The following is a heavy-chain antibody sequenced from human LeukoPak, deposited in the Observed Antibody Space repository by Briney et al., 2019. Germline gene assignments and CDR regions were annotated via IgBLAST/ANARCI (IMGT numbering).Heavy chain of an antibody. V-gene: IGHV4-34*01. D-gene: IGHD6-13*01. CDR3: ASLLYSSSWYYYGMDV. CDR2: INHSGST. Sequence: SETLSLTCAVYGGSFSGYYWSWIRQPPGKGLEWIGEINHSGSTNYNPSLKSRVTISVDTSKNQFSLKLNSVTAADTAVYYCASLLYSSSWYYYGMDVWGQGTTVTVSS. J-gene: IGHJ6*02. CDR1: GGSFSGYY.